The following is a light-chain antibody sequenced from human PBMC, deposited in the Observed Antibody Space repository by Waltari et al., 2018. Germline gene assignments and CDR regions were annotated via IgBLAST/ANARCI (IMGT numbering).Light chain of an antibody. J-gene: IGKJ4*01. CDR3: QQLYSYPLT. Sequence: DVQLTQSPSFLSASVGDRVTITCRASQGISSYLAWYQQKPGKAPTLLIYTTSTLQSGVPSRFSGSGSGTEFTLTISSLQAEDLATYYCQQLYSYPLTFGGGTKVEIK. CDR1: QGISSY. CDR2: TTS. V-gene: IGKV1-9*01.